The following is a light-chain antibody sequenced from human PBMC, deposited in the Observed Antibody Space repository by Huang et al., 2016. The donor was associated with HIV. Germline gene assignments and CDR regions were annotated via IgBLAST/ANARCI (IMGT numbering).Light chain of an antibody. CDR1: QSVRDK. J-gene: IGKJ4*01. CDR3: QQYESWPPLT. CDR2: ATS. Sequence: EIVMTQSPDTLSVSPGERATLSCRASQSVRDKLAWYQQKPGQAPRLLLHATSTRAAGVPARFSGSGSGTEFTLTISSLQSEDCGVYYCQQYESWPPLTFGGGTNVEIK. V-gene: IGKV3-15*01.